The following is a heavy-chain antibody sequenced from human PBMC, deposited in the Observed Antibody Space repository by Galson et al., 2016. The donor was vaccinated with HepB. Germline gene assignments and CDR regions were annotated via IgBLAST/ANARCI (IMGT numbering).Heavy chain of an antibody. CDR3: ARGVTGTPYFDF. Sequence: SETLSLTCNVSGGSISSYFWSWIRQPPGKGLEWIGYIYKTGTTSYSPSLKSRVTVSVDTSKNQFPLKLRSVTAADTAVYYCARGVTGTPYFDFWGQGAPVTVSS. CDR1: GGSISSYF. D-gene: IGHD2-21*02. CDR2: IYKTGTT. V-gene: IGHV4-59*01. J-gene: IGHJ4*02.